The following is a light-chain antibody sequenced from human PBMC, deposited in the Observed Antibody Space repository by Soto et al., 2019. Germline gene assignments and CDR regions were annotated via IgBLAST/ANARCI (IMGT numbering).Light chain of an antibody. J-gene: IGLJ1*01. CDR1: SSDIGSYNL. V-gene: IGLV2-23*02. CDR2: EVS. CDR3: CSYAGSSFYV. Sequence: TQCAYILGTPGDPITLSSTGTSSDIGSYNLVSWYQQHPGKAPKLMIYEVSKRPSGVSNRFSGSKSGNTASLTISGLQAEDEADYYCCSYAGSSFYVFGIGTKVTAL.